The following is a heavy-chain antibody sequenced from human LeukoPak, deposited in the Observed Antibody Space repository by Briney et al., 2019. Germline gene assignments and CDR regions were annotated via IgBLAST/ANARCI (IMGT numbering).Heavy chain of an antibody. Sequence: SDTLSLTCTVSGGSIVTYYWSWIRQSPGKGLEWIGYIYVTGSTRYNPSLQSRVTISVDTSMNQFFLKMSSVTAADTSVYYCARHIGGGIEDMDVWGKGTKVTVSS. V-gene: IGHV4-59*08. CDR1: GGSIVTYY. CDR2: IYVTGST. D-gene: IGHD3-16*02. J-gene: IGHJ6*03. CDR3: ARHIGGGIEDMDV.